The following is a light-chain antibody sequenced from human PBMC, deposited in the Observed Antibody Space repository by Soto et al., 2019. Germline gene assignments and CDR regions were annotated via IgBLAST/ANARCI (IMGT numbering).Light chain of an antibody. CDR3: ASWDDSLSAWV. CDR2: RTF. J-gene: IGLJ3*02. Sequence: QSVLTQPPSVSGTPGQRVIISCSGSSSNIGSNDVYWYQQFPGMAPKLLMSRTFQRASGVPDRFSGSRSATSVSLAISGLRPEDEADYHCASWDDSLSAWVFGGGTKLTVL. CDR1: SSNIGSND. V-gene: IGLV1-47*01.